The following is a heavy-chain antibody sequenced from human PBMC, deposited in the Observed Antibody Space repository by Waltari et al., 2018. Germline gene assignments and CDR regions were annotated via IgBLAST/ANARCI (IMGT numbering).Heavy chain of an antibody. V-gene: IGHV1-8*01. CDR2: LNPDSGHT. D-gene: IGHD2-15*01. Sequence: QVQLVQSGAEVKKPGASVKVSCTTSGYTFSHYDINWVRQATGQGLEWMGWLNPDSGHTTYAQKFQGRVTLTRDTSITTAYMELTSLTSDDTAVYYCARGPPLMPLETPSPNFWGQGTLVTVSS. CDR3: ARGPPLMPLETPSPNF. J-gene: IGHJ4*02. CDR1: GYTFSHYD.